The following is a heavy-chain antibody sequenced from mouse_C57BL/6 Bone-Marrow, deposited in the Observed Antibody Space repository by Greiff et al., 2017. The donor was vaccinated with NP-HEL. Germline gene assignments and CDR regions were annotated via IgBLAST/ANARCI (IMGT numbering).Heavy chain of an antibody. CDR1: GFNIKDDY. CDR2: IDPENGDT. Sequence: VQLQQSGAELVRPGASVKLSCTASGFNIKDDYMHWVKQRPEQGLEWIGWIDPENGDTEYASKFQGKATITADTSSNTAYLQRSSLTSEDTAVYYCTPLYYYGSSDHWYFDVWGTGTTVTVSS. J-gene: IGHJ1*03. V-gene: IGHV14-4*01. CDR3: TPLYYYGSSDHWYFDV. D-gene: IGHD1-1*01.